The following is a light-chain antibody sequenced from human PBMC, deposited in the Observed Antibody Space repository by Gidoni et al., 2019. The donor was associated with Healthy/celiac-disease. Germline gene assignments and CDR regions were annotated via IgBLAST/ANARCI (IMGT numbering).Light chain of an antibody. Sequence: SSELTQDPAVSVALGQTVRITCQGDSLRSYYASWYQQKPGQAPVLVIYGKNNRPSGIPDRFSGSSSGNTASLTITGAQAEDEADYYCNSRDRHVVFGGGTKLTVL. CDR1: SLRSYY. J-gene: IGLJ2*01. CDR3: NSRDRHVV. CDR2: GKN. V-gene: IGLV3-19*01.